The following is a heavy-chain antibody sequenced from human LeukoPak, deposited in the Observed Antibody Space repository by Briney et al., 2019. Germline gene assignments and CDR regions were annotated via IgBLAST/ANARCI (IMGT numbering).Heavy chain of an antibody. V-gene: IGHV1-24*01. D-gene: IGHD3-16*01. Sequence: ASVKVSCKVSGYIFTELSMHWVRQSPGKGLEWMGGSDPENGKTVYAQNFQGRVTMTEDTSADTAYMVLSSLRAEDKAVEYCAIDSVYYDPPSYWGQGTLVTVSS. CDR3: AIDSVYYDPPSY. CDR1: GYIFTELS. CDR2: SDPENGKT. J-gene: IGHJ4*01.